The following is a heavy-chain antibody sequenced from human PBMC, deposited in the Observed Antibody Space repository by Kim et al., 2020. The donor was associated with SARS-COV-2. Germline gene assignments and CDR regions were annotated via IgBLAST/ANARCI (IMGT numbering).Heavy chain of an antibody. D-gene: IGHD6-6*01. CDR3: ARLEYSSSSTGFDP. J-gene: IGHJ5*02. V-gene: IGHV5-10-1*01. Sequence: SPSFQGHVTISADKSISTAYLQWSSLKASDTAMYYCARLEYSSSSTGFDPWGQGTLVTVSS.